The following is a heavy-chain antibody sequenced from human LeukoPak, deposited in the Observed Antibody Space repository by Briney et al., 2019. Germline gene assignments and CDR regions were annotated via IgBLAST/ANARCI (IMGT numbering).Heavy chain of an antibody. Sequence: SETLSLTCAVYGGSFSGYYWSWIRQSPGKGLEWIGGINHSGNTNHNPSLKSRVIISVDTSKNHFSLKMRFVTAADTAVYYCARGRSVGWFDPWGQGTLVTVSS. CDR3: ARGRSVGWFDP. D-gene: IGHD3-3*01. CDR1: GGSFSGYY. CDR2: INHSGNT. J-gene: IGHJ5*02. V-gene: IGHV4-34*01.